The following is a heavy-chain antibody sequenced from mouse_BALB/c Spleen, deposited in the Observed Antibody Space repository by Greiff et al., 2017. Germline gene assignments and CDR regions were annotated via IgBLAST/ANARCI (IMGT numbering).Heavy chain of an antibody. Sequence: EVQLQESGGGLVQPGGSLKLSCAASGFDFSRYWMSWVRQAPGKGLEWIGEINPDSSTINYTPSLKDKFIISRDNAKNTLYLQMSKVRSEDTALYYCASFQLYLYAMDYWGQGTSVTVSS. D-gene: IGHD2-12*01. CDR3: ASFQLYLYAMDY. J-gene: IGHJ4*01. V-gene: IGHV4-1*02. CDR2: INPDSSTI. CDR1: GFDFSRYW.